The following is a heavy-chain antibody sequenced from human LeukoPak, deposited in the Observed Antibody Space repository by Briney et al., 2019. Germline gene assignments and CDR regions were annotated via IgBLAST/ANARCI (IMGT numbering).Heavy chain of an antibody. V-gene: IGHV3-23*01. CDR2: ISGSGGST. CDR1: GFTFSSYA. CDR3: AKDFHDSSGYFYYFDY. D-gene: IGHD3-22*01. J-gene: IGHJ4*02. Sequence: GGSLRLSCAASGFTFSSYAMSWARQAPGKGLEWVSAISGSGGSTYYADSVKGRFTISRDNSKNTLYLQMNSLRAEDTAVYYCAKDFHDSSGYFYYFDYWGQGTLVTVSS.